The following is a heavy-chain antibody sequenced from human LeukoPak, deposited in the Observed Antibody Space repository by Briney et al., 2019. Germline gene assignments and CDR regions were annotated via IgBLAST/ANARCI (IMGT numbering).Heavy chain of an antibody. CDR2: INPSGGST. J-gene: IGHJ6*03. V-gene: IGHV1-46*01. CDR1: GYTFTSYY. Sequence: ASVKVSCKASGYTFTSYYMHWVRQAPGQGLEWMGIINPSGGSTSYAQKFQGGVTMTRDMSTSTVYMELSSLRSEDTAVYYCARRGITIFGVAAAYYYYYMDVWGKGTTVTVSS. CDR3: ARRGITIFGVAAAYYYYYMDV. D-gene: IGHD3-3*01.